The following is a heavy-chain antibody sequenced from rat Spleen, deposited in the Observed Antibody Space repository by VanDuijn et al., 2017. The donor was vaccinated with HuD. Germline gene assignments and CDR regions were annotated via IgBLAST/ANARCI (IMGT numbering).Heavy chain of an antibody. J-gene: IGHJ2*01. CDR1: GFTFSAYW. Sequence: EVQLVETGGDLVQPGRSLKLSCVASGFTFSAYWMYWIRQTPTKGLEWVASISTGGGNTYYRDSVKGRFTISRDNAKNTQYLQMDSLRSEDTATYYCARRELGAKDYFDYWGQGVMVTVSS. CDR3: ARRELGAKDYFDY. V-gene: IGHV5S14*01. D-gene: IGHD5-1*01. CDR2: ISTGGGNT.